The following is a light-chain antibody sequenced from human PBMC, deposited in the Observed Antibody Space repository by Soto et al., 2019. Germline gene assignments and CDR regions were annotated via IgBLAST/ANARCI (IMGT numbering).Light chain of an antibody. CDR3: QQYGSSPGT. CDR1: QSVSGSY. J-gene: IGKJ2*01. V-gene: IGKV3-20*01. CDR2: GAS. Sequence: EIVLTQSPGTLSLSPGERGTLSCRASQSVSGSYFAWYQRKPGQAPRLLVYGASSRATGIPDRFSGSGSGTDFTLTIRGLEPEDFAVYYCQQYGSSPGTFGQGTKVQIK.